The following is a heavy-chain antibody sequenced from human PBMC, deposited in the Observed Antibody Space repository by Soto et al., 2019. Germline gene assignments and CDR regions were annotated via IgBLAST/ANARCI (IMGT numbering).Heavy chain of an antibody. CDR3: AHSLIPNWGSRGAFDY. CDR1: AFSLSTGGVG. Sequence: SGPTLVYPTQTLTLTCTFSAFSLSTGGVGVGWIRQPPGKALEWLALIYWDDDKRYSPSLKSRLTITKDTSKNQVVLTMTNMDTVDTATYYCAHSLIPNWGSRGAFDYWGQGTLVTVSS. D-gene: IGHD7-27*01. CDR2: IYWDDDK. V-gene: IGHV2-5*02. J-gene: IGHJ4*02.